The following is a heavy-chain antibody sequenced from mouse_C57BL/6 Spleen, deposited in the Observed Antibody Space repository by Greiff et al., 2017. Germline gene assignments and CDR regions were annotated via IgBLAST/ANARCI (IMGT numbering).Heavy chain of an antibody. D-gene: IGHD2-14*01. CDR3: ARDRNGLAY. CDR1: GYAFSSSW. V-gene: IGHV1-82*01. J-gene: IGHJ2*01. Sequence: QVQLQQSGPELVKPGASVKISCKASGYAFSSSWMNWVKQRPGKGLEWIGRIYPGDGGTNYNGKFKGKATLTADKSSSTAYMQLSSLTSEDSAVYFCARDRNGLAYWGQGTTLTVSS. CDR2: IYPGDGGT.